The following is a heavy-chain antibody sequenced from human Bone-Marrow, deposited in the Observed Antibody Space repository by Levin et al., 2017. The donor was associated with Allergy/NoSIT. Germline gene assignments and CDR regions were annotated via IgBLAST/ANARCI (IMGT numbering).Heavy chain of an antibody. CDR1: GFIFSSYW. J-gene: IGHJ3*02. D-gene: IGHD1-26*01. CDR2: IDRDGRNT. Sequence: SCVGSGFIFSSYWMHWVRQVPGKGLVWVSNIDRDGRNTKYVDSVQGRFTISRDNAKNTLYLQMNGLRADDTAVYYCAGYRGDAFDIWGRGTMVTVSS. V-gene: IGHV3-74*03. CDR3: AGYRGDAFDI.